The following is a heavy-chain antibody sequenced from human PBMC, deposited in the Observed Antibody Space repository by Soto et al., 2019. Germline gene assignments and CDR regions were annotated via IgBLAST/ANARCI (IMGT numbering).Heavy chain of an antibody. Sequence: ASVKVSFKASGYTFTSYDINWVRQATGQGLEWMGWMNPNSGNTGYAQKFQGRVTMTRNTSISTAYMELSSLRSEDTAVYYCARAGIAARPYGMDVWGQGTTVTVSS. CDR1: GYTFTSYD. J-gene: IGHJ6*02. CDR3: ARAGIAARPYGMDV. CDR2: MNPNSGNT. D-gene: IGHD6-6*01. V-gene: IGHV1-8*01.